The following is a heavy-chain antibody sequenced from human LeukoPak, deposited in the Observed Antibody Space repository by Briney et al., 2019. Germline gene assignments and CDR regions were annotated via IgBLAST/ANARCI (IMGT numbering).Heavy chain of an antibody. Sequence: GESLKISCKGSGYSFTSYWIGWVRQMPGKGPEWMGIIYPGDSDTRYSPSFQGQVTISADKSISTAYLQWSSLKASDTAMYYCARLSLVDYDILTGYLFDYWGQGTLVTVSS. D-gene: IGHD3-9*01. CDR3: ARLSLVDYDILTGYLFDY. CDR2: IYPGDSDT. J-gene: IGHJ4*02. CDR1: GYSFTSYW. V-gene: IGHV5-51*01.